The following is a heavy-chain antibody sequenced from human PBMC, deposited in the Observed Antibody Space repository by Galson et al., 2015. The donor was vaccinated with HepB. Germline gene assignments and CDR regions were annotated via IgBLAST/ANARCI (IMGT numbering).Heavy chain of an antibody. CDR1: GFTVSSSY. V-gene: IGHV3-66*02. CDR3: ARDLYYYGMDV. J-gene: IGHJ6*02. CDR2: IYSGGST. Sequence: SLRLSCAASGFTVSSSYMSWVRQAPGKGLEWVSVIYSGGSTYYADSVKGRFTISRDNSKNTLYLQMNSLRAEDTAVYYCARDLYYYGMDVWGQGTTVTVSS.